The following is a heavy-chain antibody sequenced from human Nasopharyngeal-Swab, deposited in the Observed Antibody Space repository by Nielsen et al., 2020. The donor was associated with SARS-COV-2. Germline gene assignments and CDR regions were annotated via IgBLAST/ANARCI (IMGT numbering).Heavy chain of an antibody. Sequence: SETLTLTCAAYGWSFSGYYWSWIRQPPGKGLEWIGEINHSGSTNYNPSLKSRVTISVDTSKNQSSLELSSVTAAETAVYYCARGLSIAVGYYYYYGMDVWGQGTTVTVSS. CDR3: ARGLSIAVGYYYYYGMDV. D-gene: IGHD6-19*01. J-gene: IGHJ6*02. V-gene: IGHV4-34*01. CDR1: GWSFSGYY. CDR2: INHSGST.